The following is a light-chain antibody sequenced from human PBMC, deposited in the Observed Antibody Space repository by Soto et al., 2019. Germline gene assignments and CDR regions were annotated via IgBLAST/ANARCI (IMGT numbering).Light chain of an antibody. CDR3: QQYYSYPTWT. V-gene: IGKV1-5*03. J-gene: IGKJ1*01. CDR2: KAS. Sequence: IQMPQYPSTLSASVGDRVTITCRASQSISSWLAWYQQKPGKAPNLLIYKASSLESGVPSRFSGSGSGTDFTLTISCLQSEDFATYYCQQYYSYPTWTFGQGTIVDIK. CDR1: QSISSW.